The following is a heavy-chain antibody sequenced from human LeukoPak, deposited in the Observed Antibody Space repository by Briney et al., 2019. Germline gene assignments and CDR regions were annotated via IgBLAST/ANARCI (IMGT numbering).Heavy chain of an antibody. D-gene: IGHD6-6*01. CDR1: GGSFSGYY. CDR2: INHSGST. V-gene: IGHV4-34*01. J-gene: IGHJ6*03. Sequence: SETLSLTCAVYGGSFSGYYWSWIRQPPGKGLEWIGEINHSGSTNYNPSLKSRVTISVGTSENQFSLKLSSVTAADTAVYYCARGGDSSSSYYYYYYMDVWGKGTTVTVSS. CDR3: ARGGDSSSSYYYYYYMDV.